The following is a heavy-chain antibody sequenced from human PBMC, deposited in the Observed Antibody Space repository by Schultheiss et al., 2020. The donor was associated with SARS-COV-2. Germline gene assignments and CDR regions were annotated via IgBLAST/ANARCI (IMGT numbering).Heavy chain of an antibody. V-gene: IGHV3-21*01. CDR2: ISSSSSYI. CDR3: AREEDYYDSSGYYPYYYYYYGMDV. D-gene: IGHD3-22*01. CDR1: GFTFSNAW. J-gene: IGHJ6*02. Sequence: GGSLRLSCAASGFTFSNAWMSWVRQAPGKGLEWVSSISSSSSYIYYADSVKGRFTISRDNAKNSLYLQMNSLRAEDTAVYYCAREEDYYDSSGYYPYYYYYYGMDVWGQGTTVTVSS.